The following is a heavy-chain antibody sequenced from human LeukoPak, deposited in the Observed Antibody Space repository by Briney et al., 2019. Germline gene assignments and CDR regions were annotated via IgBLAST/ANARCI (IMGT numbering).Heavy chain of an antibody. V-gene: IGHV4-39*02. J-gene: IGHJ3*02. CDR2: IYYSGST. CDR3: AREKTYCSGGSCSYAFDI. Sequence: SETLSLTCTVSGGSISSSSYYWGWIRQPPGKGLEWIGSIYYSGSTYYNPSLKSRVTISVDTPKNQFSLKLSSVTAADTAVYYCAREKTYCSGGSCSYAFDIWGQGTMVTVSS. CDR1: GGSISSSSYY. D-gene: IGHD2-15*01.